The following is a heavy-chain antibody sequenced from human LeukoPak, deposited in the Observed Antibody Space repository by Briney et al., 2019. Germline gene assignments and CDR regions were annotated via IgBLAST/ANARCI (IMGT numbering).Heavy chain of an antibody. J-gene: IGHJ4*02. Sequence: ASVKVSCKVSGYTLTELSMHWVRQAPGKGLERMGGFDPEDGETIYAQKFQGRVTMTEDTSTDTAYMELSSLGSEDTAVYYCASMVRGVILPFDYWGQGTLVTVSS. CDR3: ASMVRGVILPFDY. V-gene: IGHV1-24*01. CDR2: FDPEDGET. D-gene: IGHD3-10*01. CDR1: GYTLTELS.